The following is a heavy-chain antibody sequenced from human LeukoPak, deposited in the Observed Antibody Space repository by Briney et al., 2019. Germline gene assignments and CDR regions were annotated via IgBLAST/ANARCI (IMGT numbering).Heavy chain of an antibody. V-gene: IGHV5-10-1*01. J-gene: IGHJ4*02. D-gene: IGHD3-10*01. CDR3: ARWVMVREPFDY. CDR1: GYSFTSYW. CDR2: IDPSDSYT. Sequence: GESLKISCKGSGYSFTSYWISWVRQMPGKGLEWMGRIDPSDSYTNYSPSFQGHVTISADKPISTAYLQWSSLKASDTAMYYCARWVMVREPFDYWGQGTLVTVSS.